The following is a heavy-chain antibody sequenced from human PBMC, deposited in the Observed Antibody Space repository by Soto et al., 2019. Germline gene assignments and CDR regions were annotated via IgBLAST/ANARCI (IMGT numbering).Heavy chain of an antibody. J-gene: IGHJ4*02. CDR2: RYYSGTS. D-gene: IGHD5-18*01. CDR1: GGPISSGDHF. V-gene: IGHV4-30-4*01. CDR3: ARGRGYGYGVDY. Sequence: SETLSLTCSVSGGPISSGDHFWSWIRQPPGKDLECIGYRYYSGTSYYNPSLESRLTISVDTSENQFSLILTSVTAADTAVYYCARGRGYGYGVDYWGQGTLVTVSS.